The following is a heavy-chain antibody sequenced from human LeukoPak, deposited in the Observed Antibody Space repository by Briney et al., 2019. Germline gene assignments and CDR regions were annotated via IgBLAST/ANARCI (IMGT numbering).Heavy chain of an antibody. Sequence: SETLSLTCAVYGGSFSGYYWSWIRQPPGKGLEWIGEINHRGSTNYNPSLKSRVTISVDTSKNQFSLKLSSVTAADTAVYYCARGPYSSGWYPVGYFQHWGQGTLVTVSS. CDR1: GGSFSGYY. CDR3: ARGPYSSGWYPVGYFQH. CDR2: INHRGST. D-gene: IGHD6-19*01. J-gene: IGHJ1*01. V-gene: IGHV4-34*01.